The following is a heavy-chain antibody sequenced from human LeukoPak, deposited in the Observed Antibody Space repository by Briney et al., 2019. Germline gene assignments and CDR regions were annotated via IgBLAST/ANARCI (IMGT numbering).Heavy chain of an antibody. V-gene: IGHV3-21*01. Sequence: PGGSLRLSCAASGFTFSSYSMNWVRQALGKGLEWVSSISSSSSYIYYADSVKGRFTISRDNAKNSLYLQMNSLRAEDTAVYYCARPYSSGTSAFDYWGQGTLVTVSS. J-gene: IGHJ4*02. D-gene: IGHD6-19*01. CDR2: ISSSSSYI. CDR1: GFTFSSYS. CDR3: ARPYSSGTSAFDY.